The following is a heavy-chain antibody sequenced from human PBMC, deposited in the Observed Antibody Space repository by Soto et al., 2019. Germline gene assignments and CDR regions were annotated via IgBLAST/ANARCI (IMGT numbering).Heavy chain of an antibody. CDR3: AHRPPIWFGELLPNWFDP. D-gene: IGHD3-10*01. CDR2: IYWDDDK. J-gene: IGHJ5*02. CDR1: GFSLSTSGVG. Sequence: QITLKESGPTLVIPTQTLTLTCTFSGFSLSTSGVGVGWIRQPPGKALEWLALIYWDDDKRYSPSLKSRLTITKDTSNNQVVLTMTNMDPVDTATYYCAHRPPIWFGELLPNWFDPWGQGTLVTVSS. V-gene: IGHV2-5*02.